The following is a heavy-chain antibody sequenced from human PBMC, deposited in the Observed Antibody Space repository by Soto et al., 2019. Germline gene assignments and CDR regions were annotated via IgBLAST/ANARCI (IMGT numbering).Heavy chain of an antibody. V-gene: IGHV5-51*01. CDR3: ARLGGEYSGGAPFDP. CDR1: GYSFTSYW. Sequence: GESLKISCKGSGYSFTSYWIGWVRQMPGKGLEWMGIIYPGDSDTRYSPSFQGQVTISADKSISTAYLQWSSLKASDTAMYYCARLGGEYSGGAPFDPWGQGTLVTVSS. CDR2: IYPGDSDT. D-gene: IGHD5-12*01. J-gene: IGHJ5*02.